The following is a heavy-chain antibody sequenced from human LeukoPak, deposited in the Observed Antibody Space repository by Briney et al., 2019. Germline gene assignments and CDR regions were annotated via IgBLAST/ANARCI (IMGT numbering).Heavy chain of an antibody. Sequence: PGGSLRLSCAASGFTFSSYSMNWVRQAPGKGLEWVSSISSSSSYIYYADSVKGRFTISRDNDKNSLYLQMNGLRAEDTAVYYCARDYGYCSGGSCVNFDYWGQGTLVTVSS. CDR3: ARDYGYCSGGSCVNFDY. J-gene: IGHJ4*02. CDR1: GFTFSSYS. CDR2: ISSSSSYI. D-gene: IGHD2-15*01. V-gene: IGHV3-21*01.